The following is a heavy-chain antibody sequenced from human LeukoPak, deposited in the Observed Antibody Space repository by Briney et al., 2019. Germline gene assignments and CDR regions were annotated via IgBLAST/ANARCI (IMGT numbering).Heavy chain of an antibody. D-gene: IGHD3-16*02. Sequence: PAGGSLRLSCAASRFTFSSYAMSWVRQAPGKGLEWVSIISGSGGSTYYADSVKGRFTISRDNSKNTLYPQMNSLRAEDTAIYYCAKETAMNTFGGVIVNPFDYWGQGTLVTVSS. CDR2: ISGSGGST. CDR3: AKETAMNTFGGVIVNPFDY. V-gene: IGHV3-23*01. CDR1: RFTFSSYA. J-gene: IGHJ4*02.